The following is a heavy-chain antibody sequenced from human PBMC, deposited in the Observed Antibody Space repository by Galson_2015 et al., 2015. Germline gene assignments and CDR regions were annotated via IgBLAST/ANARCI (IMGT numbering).Heavy chain of an antibody. Sequence: SLRLSCAASDFTFSSYSMHWVRQAPGKGLEWVSAISNSRSYIYYADAVKGRFHISRDNSKNSLYLQMNSLRAEDTAVYYCARDKGFGGDTDWGQGTLVTVSS. D-gene: IGHD2-21*02. CDR1: DFTFSSYS. V-gene: IGHV3-21*01. J-gene: IGHJ1*01. CDR2: ISNSRSYI. CDR3: ARDKGFGGDTD.